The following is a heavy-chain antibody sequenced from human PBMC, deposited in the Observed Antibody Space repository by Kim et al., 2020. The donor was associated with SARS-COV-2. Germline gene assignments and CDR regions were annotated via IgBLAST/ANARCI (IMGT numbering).Heavy chain of an antibody. J-gene: IGHJ4*02. CDR3: ARHKSDSSGSNFDY. D-gene: IGHD6-19*01. V-gene: IGHV4-39*01. Sequence: PPLKTRVTISGDTSKNQFSLKLSSVTAADTAVYYCARHKSDSSGSNFDYWGQGTLVTVSS.